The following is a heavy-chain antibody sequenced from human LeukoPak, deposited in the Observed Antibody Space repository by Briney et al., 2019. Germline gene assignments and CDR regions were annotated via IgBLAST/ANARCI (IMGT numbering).Heavy chain of an antibody. CDR2: INPNSGGT. CDR3: ARDLKCGGDCYSDY. J-gene: IGHJ4*02. D-gene: IGHD2-21*02. CDR1: GYTFTGYY. V-gene: IGHV1-2*02. Sequence: ASVKVSCKASGYTFTGYYMHWVRQAPGQGLEWMGWINPNSGGTNYAQKFQGRVTMTRDTSISTAYMELSRLRADDTAVYYCARDLKCGGDCYSDYWGQGTLVTVSS.